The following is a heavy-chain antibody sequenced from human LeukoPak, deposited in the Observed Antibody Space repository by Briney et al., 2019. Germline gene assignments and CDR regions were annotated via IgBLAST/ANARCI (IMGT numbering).Heavy chain of an antibody. D-gene: IGHD4-17*01. Sequence: GGSLRLSCAASGXTFSSYAMGWVRQAPGKGQEWVSLISGSGGSTYYADSVKGRFTVSRDNSKNTEYLQMNSLRAEDTAIYYCAKDDDDGDHVVVDHWGQGTLVTVSS. CDR1: GXTFSSYA. J-gene: IGHJ4*02. V-gene: IGHV3-23*01. CDR3: AKDDDDGDHVVVDH. CDR2: ISGSGGST.